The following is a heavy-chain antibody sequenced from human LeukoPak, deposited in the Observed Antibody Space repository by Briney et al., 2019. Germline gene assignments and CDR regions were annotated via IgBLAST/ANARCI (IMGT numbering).Heavy chain of an antibody. Sequence: PSQTLSLTCAVSGGSISSGAYYWSWIRQPPGKGLEWIGEINHSGSTNYNPSLKSRVTISVDTSKNQFSLKLSSVTAADTAVYYCARGQIRGYSYGFGYWGQGTLVTVSS. D-gene: IGHD5-18*01. CDR1: GGSISSGAYY. CDR2: INHSGST. CDR3: ARGQIRGYSYGFGY. J-gene: IGHJ4*02. V-gene: IGHV4-30-2*01.